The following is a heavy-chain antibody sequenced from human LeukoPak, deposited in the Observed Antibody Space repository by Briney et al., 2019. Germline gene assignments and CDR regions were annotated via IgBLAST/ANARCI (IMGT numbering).Heavy chain of an antibody. J-gene: IGHJ4*02. CDR3: ARDQECFDY. Sequence: ASVKVSCKASGYTFTSNYIHWVRQAPGQGLEWMGMIYPRDGSTSYAQKFQGRVTVTRGTSTSTVHMELSGLRSEDTAVYYCARDQECFDYWGQGTLVTVSS. CDR2: IYPRDGST. D-gene: IGHD2/OR15-2a*01. V-gene: IGHV1-46*01. CDR1: GYTFTSNY.